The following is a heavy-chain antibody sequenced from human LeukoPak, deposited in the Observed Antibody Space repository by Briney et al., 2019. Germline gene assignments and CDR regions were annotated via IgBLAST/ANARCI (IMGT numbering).Heavy chain of an antibody. CDR2: INPTGGST. CDR1: GYSFTTYY. V-gene: IGHV1-46*01. D-gene: IGHD2-15*01. Sequence: ASVKVSCKASGYSFTTYYMHWVRQAPGQGLEWMGLINPTGGSTNYAQKFEGRVTMTRDTSTSTVYMELSSLRSEDTAVYYCARERYCSGGNCFVTYYYGMDVWGQGTTVTVSS. J-gene: IGHJ6*02. CDR3: ARERYCSGGNCFVTYYYGMDV.